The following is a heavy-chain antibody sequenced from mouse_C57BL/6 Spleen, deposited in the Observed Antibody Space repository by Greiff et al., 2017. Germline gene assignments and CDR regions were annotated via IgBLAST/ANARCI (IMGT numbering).Heavy chain of an antibody. V-gene: IGHV1-82*01. CDR2: IYPGDGDT. CDR3: AREAYYSNYGYAMDY. D-gene: IGHD2-5*01. J-gene: IGHJ4*01. Sequence: VKLQESGPELVKPGASVKISCKASGYAFSSSWMNWVKQRPGKGLEWIGRIYPGDGDTNYNGKFKGKATLTADKSSSTAYMQLRSLTSEDSAVYFCAREAYYSNYGYAMDYWGQGTSVTVSS. CDR1: GYAFSSSW.